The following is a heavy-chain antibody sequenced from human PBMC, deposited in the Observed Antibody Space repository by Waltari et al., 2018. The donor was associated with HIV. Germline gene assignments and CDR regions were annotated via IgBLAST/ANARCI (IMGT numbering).Heavy chain of an antibody. CDR1: GFTVSSNW. CDR2: SNRDGINT. J-gene: IGHJ6*02. V-gene: IGHV3-74*01. D-gene: IGHD2-15*01. CDR3: ARGVGYGMDV. Sequence: EVQLVESGGGLVQPGGSLRLSCEASGFTVSSNWMHWVRQAPGKGLVWGSCSNRDGINTRYAYSVKGRLTIPRDNAKNTLYLQMNSLRAEDTAVYYCARGVGYGMDVWGQGTTVTVSS.